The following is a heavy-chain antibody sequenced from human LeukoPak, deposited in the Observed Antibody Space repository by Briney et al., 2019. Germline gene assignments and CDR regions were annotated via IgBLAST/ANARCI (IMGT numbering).Heavy chain of an antibody. V-gene: IGHV4-34*01. CDR1: GGSFSGYY. CDR3: VGEPGYCSGGSCDGGWSDP. CDR2: INHSGST. Sequence: SETLTLTCAVYGGSFSGYYLSWIRQPPGKGLEWIGEINHSGSTDYNPSLKSRVTISPDRSKNQFSLQLTSVPTADKAADYCVGEPGYCSGGSCDGGWSDPWGQGTLVTVSS. D-gene: IGHD2-15*01. J-gene: IGHJ5*02.